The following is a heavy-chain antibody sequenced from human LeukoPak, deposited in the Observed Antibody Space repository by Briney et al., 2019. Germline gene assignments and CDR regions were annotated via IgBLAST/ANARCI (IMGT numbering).Heavy chain of an antibody. Sequence: PGGSLRLSCAASGFTFRSYEMNWVRQAPGKGLEWISYISTSGGTIYYADSVKGRFTISRDNAKNSLYLQMNSLTAEDTAVYYCARDSTFARSSGSQLFDYWGQGTLVTVSS. D-gene: IGHD3-10*01. CDR1: GFTFRSYE. CDR3: ARDSTFARSSGSQLFDY. J-gene: IGHJ4*02. CDR2: ISTSGGTI. V-gene: IGHV3-48*03.